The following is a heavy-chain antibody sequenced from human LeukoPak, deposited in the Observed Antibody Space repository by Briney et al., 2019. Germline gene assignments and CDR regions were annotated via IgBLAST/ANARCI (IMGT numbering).Heavy chain of an antibody. D-gene: IGHD3-10*01. CDR2: INHSGST. CDR1: GGPFSGYY. CDR3: ARGFFYYGSGSYYFDY. J-gene: IGHJ4*02. Sequence: SETLSLTCAVYGGPFSGYYWSWIRQPPGKGLEWIGEINHSGSTNYNPSLKSRVTISVDTSKNHFSLKLASVTAADTAVYYCARGFFYYGSGSYYFDYWGQGTLVTVSS. V-gene: IGHV4-34*01.